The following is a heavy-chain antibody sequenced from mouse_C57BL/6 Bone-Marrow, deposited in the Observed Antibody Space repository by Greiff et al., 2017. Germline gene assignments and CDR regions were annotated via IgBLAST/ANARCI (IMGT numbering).Heavy chain of an antibody. V-gene: IGHV5-6*01. J-gene: IGHJ2*01. Sequence: EVQGVESGGDLVKPGGSLKLSCAASGFTFSSYGMSWVRQTPDKRLEWVATISGGGSYTYYPDSVKGRFTISRDNAKNTLYLQMSRLKSEDTAMYYCARHPTVVPFDYWGQGTTLTVSS. CDR3: ARHPTVVPFDY. CDR1: GFTFSSYG. D-gene: IGHD1-1*01. CDR2: ISGGGSYT.